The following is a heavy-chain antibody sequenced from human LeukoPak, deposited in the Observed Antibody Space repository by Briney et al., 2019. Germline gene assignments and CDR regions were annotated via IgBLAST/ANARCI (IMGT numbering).Heavy chain of an antibody. CDR2: ISSSSSSTI. CDR1: GFSFSSYS. J-gene: IGHJ4*02. Sequence: PGGSVRLSCAASGFSFSSYSMNWVRQAPGKGLEWVSYISSSSSSTIYYADSVKGRFTISRDNAKNSLYLQMNSLRAEDTAVYYCVRHRPYDYWGQGTLVTVSS. CDR3: VRHRPYDY. V-gene: IGHV3-48*01.